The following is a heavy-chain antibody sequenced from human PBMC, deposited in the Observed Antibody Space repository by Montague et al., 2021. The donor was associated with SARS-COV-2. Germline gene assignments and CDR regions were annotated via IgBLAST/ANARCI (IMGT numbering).Heavy chain of an antibody. CDR1: GFIFSSYS. CDR2: ISSNSSNE. Sequence: FLRLSCAASGFIFSSYSMHWVRQAPGKGLERVARISSNSSNEYYVDSVKGRFTISRDNVKNTLYLQMNSLRAEDTAVYYCARGRDRSYYFDYWGQGTLVTASS. D-gene: IGHD2-15*01. J-gene: IGHJ4*02. V-gene: IGHV3-21*01. CDR3: ARGRDRSYYFDY.